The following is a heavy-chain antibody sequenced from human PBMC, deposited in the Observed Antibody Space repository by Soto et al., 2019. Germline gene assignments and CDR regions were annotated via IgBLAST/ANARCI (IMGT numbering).Heavy chain of an antibody. J-gene: IGHJ4*02. Sequence: ASVKVSCKASGYTFTSYYMHWVRQAPGQGLEWRGIINPSGGSTSYAQKFQGRGTMTRGTSTSTVYMQLSSLRSEDTAVYCCARVAGLVGVAGHFDYWGQGTLVTVSS. CDR2: INPSGGST. V-gene: IGHV1-46*03. D-gene: IGHD6-19*01. CDR1: GYTFTSYY. CDR3: ARVAGLVGVAGHFDY.